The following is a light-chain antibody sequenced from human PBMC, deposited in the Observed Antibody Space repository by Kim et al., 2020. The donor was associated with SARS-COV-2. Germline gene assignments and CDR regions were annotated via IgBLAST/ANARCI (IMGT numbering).Light chain of an antibody. V-gene: IGLV3-19*01. CDR1: SLRYYY. CDR3: NSRDTSHNHGI. Sequence: ALGQTVTITCQGDSLRYYYAGWYQQKPGQAPVLVVYGKDDRPSGIPDRFSASSSGNTASLTITGAQAEDEADFFCNSRDTSHNHGIFGRGTKLTVL. CDR2: GKD. J-gene: IGLJ2*01.